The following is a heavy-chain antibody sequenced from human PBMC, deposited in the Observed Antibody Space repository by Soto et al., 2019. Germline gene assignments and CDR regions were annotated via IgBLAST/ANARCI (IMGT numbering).Heavy chain of an antibody. CDR3: ARVATGSYNWFDP. CDR1: GFTFTSYW. J-gene: IGHJ5*02. D-gene: IGHD1-26*01. Sequence: GSLRLSCAASGFTFTSYWMHWVRQAPGMGLMWVSRINSDGTTTTYADSVKGRFTISRDNAKNTLYLQMNSLRAGDTAVYYCARVATGSYNWFDPWGPGTLVTVSS. CDR2: INSDGTTT. V-gene: IGHV3-74*01.